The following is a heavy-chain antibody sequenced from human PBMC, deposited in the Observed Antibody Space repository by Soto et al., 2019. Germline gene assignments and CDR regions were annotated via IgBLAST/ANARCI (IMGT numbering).Heavy chain of an antibody. J-gene: IGHJ4*02. V-gene: IGHV1-69*06. CDR2: ILPIYSTRNYA. D-gene: IGHD2-2*02. CDR3: AREGRGKKAGYNGLVSLGY. Sequence: QVQLVQSGAEVRKPGSSVKVSCKASGGTFNKYAISWVRQAPGQGPEWMGGILPIYSTRNYANYAHKFQGRVTITVDTSTSTAYMELSGLKSDDTAVYYCAREGRGKKAGYNGLVSLGYWGQGTLVTVSS. CDR1: GGTFNKYA.